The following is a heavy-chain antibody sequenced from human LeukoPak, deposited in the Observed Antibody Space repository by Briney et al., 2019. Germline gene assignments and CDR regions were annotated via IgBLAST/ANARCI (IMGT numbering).Heavy chain of an antibody. J-gene: IGHJ5*02. CDR2: IYYSGST. Sequence: PSETLSLTCTVSGGSISSSSYYWGWIRQPPGKGLEWIGSIYYSGSTYYNPSLKSRVTISVDTSKNQFSLKLSSVTAADTAVYYCARRSAGTTSRWFDPWGQGTLVTVSS. CDR1: GGSISSSSYY. V-gene: IGHV4-39*07. CDR3: ARRSAGTTSRWFDP. D-gene: IGHD1-1*01.